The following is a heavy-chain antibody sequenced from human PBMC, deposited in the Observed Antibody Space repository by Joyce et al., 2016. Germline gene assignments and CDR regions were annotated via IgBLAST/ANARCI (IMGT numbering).Heavy chain of an antibody. CDR3: ARVQFFGGGGLSPFDV. D-gene: IGHD3-16*01. J-gene: IGHJ3*01. CDR2: VYHGGDT. Sequence: QVELQESGPGLVKPSETLSLTCTVSGGSVSSGTYYWNWIRQPPGKGLEWIGYVYHGGDTTYNPSLSIRISMSVDTSQNQFSLKLTSVTAADTAVYFCARVQFFGGGGLSPFDVWGQGTMVTVSS. V-gene: IGHV4-61*01. CDR1: GGSVSSGTYY.